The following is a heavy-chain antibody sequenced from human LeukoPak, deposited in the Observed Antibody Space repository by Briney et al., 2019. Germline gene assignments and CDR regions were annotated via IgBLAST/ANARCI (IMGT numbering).Heavy chain of an antibody. CDR1: GFTFGDYA. CDR2: SYTGGNT. V-gene: IGHV3-66*01. CDR3: ASISDLLYYFDS. Sequence: GGSLRLSCTASGFTFGDYAMSWVRQAPGKGLEWVSVSYTGGNTHYADSVKGRFTLSRDNSKNTVYLQMNSLRVEDTAMYYCASISDLLYYFDSWGQGTLVTVSS. J-gene: IGHJ4*02.